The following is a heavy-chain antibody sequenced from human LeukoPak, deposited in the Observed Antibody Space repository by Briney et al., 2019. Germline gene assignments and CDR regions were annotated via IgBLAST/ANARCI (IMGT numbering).Heavy chain of an antibody. CDR1: GGTFSNYA. CDR3: AREAAGVDY. CDR2: MNPNSGNT. D-gene: IGHD6-13*01. J-gene: IGHJ4*02. Sequence: ASVKVSCKASGGTFSNYAINWVRQATGQGLEWMGWMNPNSGNTGYAQKFQGRVTMTRNTSISTAYMELSSLRSEDTAVYYCAREAAGVDYWGQGTLVTVSS. V-gene: IGHV1-8*02.